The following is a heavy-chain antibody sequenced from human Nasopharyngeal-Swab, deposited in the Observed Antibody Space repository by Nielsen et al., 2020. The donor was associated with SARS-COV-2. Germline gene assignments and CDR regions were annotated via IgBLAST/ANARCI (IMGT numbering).Heavy chain of an antibody. CDR2: FDPEDGET. Sequence: WVRQAPGQGLEWTGGFDPEDGETIYAQKFQGRVTMTEDTSTDTAYMELSSLRSEDTAVYYCATIEISGKGAYYYYMDVWGKGTTVTVSS. V-gene: IGHV1-24*01. J-gene: IGHJ6*03. D-gene: IGHD3-10*01. CDR3: ATIEISGKGAYYYYMDV.